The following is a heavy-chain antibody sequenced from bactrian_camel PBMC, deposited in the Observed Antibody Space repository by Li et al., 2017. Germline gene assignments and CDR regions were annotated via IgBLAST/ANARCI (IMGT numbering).Heavy chain of an antibody. CDR2: ITGGGGST. J-gene: IGHJ4*01. CDR1: GLTFSRYD. D-gene: IGHD6*01. V-gene: IGHV3S40*01. CDR3: AADFFRSLVAILAY. Sequence: DVQLVESGGGLVQPGGSLRLSCEASGLTFSRYDMSWVRQAPGKGLEWVSRITGGGGSTHHADSVNGRFTCSRDNAKNTLYLEMDSLKPEDTAMYYCAADFFRSLVAILAYWGQGTQVTVS.